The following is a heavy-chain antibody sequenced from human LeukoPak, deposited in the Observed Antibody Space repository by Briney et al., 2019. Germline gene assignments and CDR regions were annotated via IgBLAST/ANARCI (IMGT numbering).Heavy chain of an antibody. Sequence: SETLSLTCTLSGGSISSSSYYWGWIRQPPGKGLEWIGSIYYSGSTYYNPSPKSRVTISVDTSKNQFSLKLSSVTAADTAVYYCARGPDARWGPRVEDYWGQGTLVTVSS. CDR1: GGSISSSSYY. CDR2: IYYSGST. V-gene: IGHV4-39*01. J-gene: IGHJ4*02. CDR3: ARGPDARWGPRVEDY. D-gene: IGHD2-21*02.